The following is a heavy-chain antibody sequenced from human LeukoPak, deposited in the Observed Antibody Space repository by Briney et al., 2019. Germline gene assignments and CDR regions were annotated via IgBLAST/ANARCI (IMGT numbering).Heavy chain of an antibody. D-gene: IGHD3-10*01. J-gene: IGHJ3*02. Sequence: TGGSLRLSCATSAFTFTSYGMHWVRQAPGKGLEWVSYIHYGRGGQHHADSVKGRFTISRDSSQNTVFLQMHSLRAEDTAVYYCASDRFWAFDIWGQGTMVTVSS. V-gene: IGHV3-30*02. CDR3: ASDRFWAFDI. CDR2: IHYGRGGQ. CDR1: AFTFTSYG.